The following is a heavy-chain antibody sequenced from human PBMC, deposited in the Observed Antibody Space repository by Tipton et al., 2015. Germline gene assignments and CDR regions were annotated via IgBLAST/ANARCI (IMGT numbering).Heavy chain of an antibody. CDR2: IKYDGSEI. CDR1: GFTFSNYW. V-gene: IGHV3-7*01. D-gene: IGHD3-16*01. J-gene: IGHJ4*02. Sequence: SLRLSCEVSGFTFSNYWMSWVRQSPGKGLEWVANIKYDGSEIQYVDSVKGRFTISRDNAEKSLHLQMNSLRVEDTAVYHCSRVGDFWGQGTLVTVSS. CDR3: SRVGDF.